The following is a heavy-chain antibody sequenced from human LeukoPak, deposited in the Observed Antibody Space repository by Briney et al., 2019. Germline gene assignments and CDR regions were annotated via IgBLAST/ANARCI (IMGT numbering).Heavy chain of an antibody. Sequence: SETLSLTCAVYGGSFSGYYWSWIRQPPGKGLEWIGEINHSGSTNYNPSLKSRVTISVDTSKNQFSLKLSSVTAADTAVYYCARETWGVYYFDYWGQGTLVTVSS. J-gene: IGHJ4*02. CDR3: ARETWGVYYFDY. CDR2: INHSGST. V-gene: IGHV4-34*01. CDR1: GGSFSGYY. D-gene: IGHD3-10*01.